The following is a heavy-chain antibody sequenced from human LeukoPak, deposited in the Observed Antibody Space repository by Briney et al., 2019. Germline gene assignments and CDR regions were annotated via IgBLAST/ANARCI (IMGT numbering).Heavy chain of an antibody. CDR3: ARSVEGYCSGGSCYSYYYYMDV. CDR1: GGSISSYY. CDR2: IYYSGST. D-gene: IGHD2-15*01. Sequence: SETLSLTCTVSGGSISSYYWSWIRQPPGKGLEWIGYIYYSGSTNYNPSLKSRVTISVDTSKNQFSLKLGSVTAADTAVYYCARSVEGYCSGGSCYSYYYYMDVWGKGTTVTVSS. J-gene: IGHJ6*03. V-gene: IGHV4-59*12.